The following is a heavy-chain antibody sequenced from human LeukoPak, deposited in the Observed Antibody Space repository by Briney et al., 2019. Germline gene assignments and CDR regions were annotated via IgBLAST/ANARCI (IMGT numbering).Heavy chain of an antibody. D-gene: IGHD6-13*01. CDR3: ARAAAAGSLFYYYYYMDV. V-gene: IGHV1-69*06. J-gene: IGHJ6*03. CDR2: IIPIFGTA. Sequence: ASVKVSCKASGGTFSSYAISWVRQAPGQGLEWMGGIIPIFGTANYAQKFQGRVTITADKSTSTAYMELSSLRSEDTAVYYCARAAAAGSLFYYYYYMDVWGKGTTVTISS. CDR1: GGTFSSYA.